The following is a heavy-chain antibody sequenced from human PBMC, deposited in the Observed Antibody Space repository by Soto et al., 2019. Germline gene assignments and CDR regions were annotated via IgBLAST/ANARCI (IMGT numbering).Heavy chain of an antibody. CDR3: ARDYYDSSGHDAFDI. D-gene: IGHD3-22*01. J-gene: IGHJ3*02. Sequence: SETLSLTCTVSGGSISSYYWSWIRQPPGKGLEWIGYIYYSGSTNYNPSLKSRVTISVDTSKNQFSLKLSSVTAADTAVYYCARDYYDSSGHDAFDIWGQGTMVTVS. CDR1: GGSISSYY. CDR2: IYYSGST. V-gene: IGHV4-59*01.